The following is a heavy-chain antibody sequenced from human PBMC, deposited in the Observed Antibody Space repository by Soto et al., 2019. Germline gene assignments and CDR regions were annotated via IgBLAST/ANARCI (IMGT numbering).Heavy chain of an antibody. CDR3: PKPPLSLFLPGWYLNF. J-gene: IGHJ2*01. CDR1: GFPFSTYA. CDR2: ISGSGYTT. D-gene: IGHD2-15*01. V-gene: IGHV3-23*01. Sequence: GGSLRLSCAASGFPFSTYAMNWVRQAPGKGLEWVSTISGSGYTTYYPDSVKGRFTISRDNSKNTLYLQMDSLRDEGTAVYHWPKPPLSLFLPGWYLNFWGGGTPLTFS.